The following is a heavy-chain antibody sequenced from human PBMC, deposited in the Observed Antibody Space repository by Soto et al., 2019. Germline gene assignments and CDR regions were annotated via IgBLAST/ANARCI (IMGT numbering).Heavy chain of an antibody. D-gene: IGHD3-9*01. CDR2: IYSSGST. V-gene: IGHV4-31*03. J-gene: IGHJ6*02. Sequence: QVQLQESGPGLVKPSQTLSLTCTFSGGSISSGGYYWSWIRQHPGKGLEWIGSIYSSGSTYYNPSLKSRVTISVDTTKNHFYLKLSAMTAADTAGYSGARAQDWLPYGRDVWCQGTTVTVSS. CDR1: GGSISSGGYY. CDR3: ARAQDWLPYGRDV.